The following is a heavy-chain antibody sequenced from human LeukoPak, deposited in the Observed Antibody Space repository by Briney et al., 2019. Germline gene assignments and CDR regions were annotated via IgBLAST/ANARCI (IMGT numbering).Heavy chain of an antibody. Sequence: SVKVSCKASGGTFSSYAISWVRQAPGQGLEWMGGIIPIFGTANYTQKFQGRVTITADESTSTAYMELSSLRSEDTAVYYCARGRFATRYYYYYYMDVWGKGTTVTVSS. CDR3: ARGRFATRYYYYYYMDV. CDR1: GGTFSSYA. D-gene: IGHD3-10*01. V-gene: IGHV1-69*13. J-gene: IGHJ6*03. CDR2: IIPIFGTA.